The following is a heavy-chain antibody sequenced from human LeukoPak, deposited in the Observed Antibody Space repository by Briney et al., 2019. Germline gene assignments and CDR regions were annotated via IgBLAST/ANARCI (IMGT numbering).Heavy chain of an antibody. J-gene: IGHJ4*02. CDR3: ARVPWNYGATTDYFDY. V-gene: IGHV1-2*02. D-gene: IGHD1-7*01. CDR2: INPNSGGT. CDR1: GYTFTGYY. Sequence: ASVKVSCKASGYTFTGYYMHWVRQAPGQGLEWMGWINPNSGGTNYAQKFQGRVTMTRDTSISTAYMEPSRLRSDDTAVYYCARVPWNYGATTDYFDYWGQGTLVTVSS.